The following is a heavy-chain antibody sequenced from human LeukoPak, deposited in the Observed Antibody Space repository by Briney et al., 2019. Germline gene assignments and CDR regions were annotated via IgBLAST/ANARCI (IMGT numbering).Heavy chain of an antibody. CDR2: ISYDGSNK. D-gene: IGHD3-3*01. CDR1: GFTFSSYA. V-gene: IGHV3-30-3*01. J-gene: IGHJ3*02. CDR3: ARNYDFWSRYWVNYLYDAFDI. Sequence: PGRSLRLSCAASGFTFSSYAMHWVRQAPGKGLEWVAVISYDGSNKYYADSVKGRFTISRDNSKNTLYLQMNSLRAEDTAVYYCARNYDFWSRYWVNYLYDAFDIWGQGTMVTVSS.